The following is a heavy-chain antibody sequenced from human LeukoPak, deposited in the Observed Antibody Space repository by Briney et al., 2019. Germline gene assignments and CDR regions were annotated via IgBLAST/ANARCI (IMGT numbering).Heavy chain of an antibody. CDR1: GFTFSSYS. Sequence: GGSLRLSCAASGFTFSSYSMNWVRQAPGKGLEWVSSISSNSSYIYYADSVKGRFTISRDNAKNSLYLQMNSLRAEDTAVYYCARDRYYGDHEAYFDYWGQGTLVTVSS. D-gene: IGHD4-17*01. CDR3: ARDRYYGDHEAYFDY. V-gene: IGHV3-21*01. J-gene: IGHJ4*02. CDR2: ISSNSSYI.